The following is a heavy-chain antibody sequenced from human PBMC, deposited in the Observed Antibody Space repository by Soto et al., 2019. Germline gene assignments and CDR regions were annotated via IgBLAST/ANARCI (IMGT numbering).Heavy chain of an antibody. V-gene: IGHV3-23*01. CDR2: ISGSGGST. J-gene: IGHJ4*02. Sequence: GGSLRLSCAASGFTFSSYAMSWVRQAPWKGLEWVSAISGSGGSTYYADSVKGRFTISRDNSKNTLYLQMNSLRAEDTAVYYCAKGGIVVVVAATLRSFDYWGQGTLVTGSS. D-gene: IGHD2-15*01. CDR1: GFTFSSYA. CDR3: AKGGIVVVVAATLRSFDY.